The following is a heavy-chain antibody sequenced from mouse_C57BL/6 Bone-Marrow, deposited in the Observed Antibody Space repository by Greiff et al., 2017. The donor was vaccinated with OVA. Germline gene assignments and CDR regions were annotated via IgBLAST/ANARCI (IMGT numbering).Heavy chain of an antibody. CDR2: IYPGSGST. V-gene: IGHV1-55*01. Sequence: QVQLQQPGAELVKPGASVKMSCKASGYTFTSYWITWVKQRPGQGLEWIGDIYPGSGSTNYNEKFKSKATPTVDTSSSTAYMQLSSLTSEDSAVYYCAREAQATSYFDYWGQGTTLTVSS. J-gene: IGHJ2*01. CDR1: GYTFTSYW. CDR3: AREAQATSYFDY. D-gene: IGHD3-2*02.